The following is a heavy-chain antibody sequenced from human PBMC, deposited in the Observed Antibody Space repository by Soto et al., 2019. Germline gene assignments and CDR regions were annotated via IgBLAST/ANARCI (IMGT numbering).Heavy chain of an antibody. CDR2: ISWDGGST. Sequence: HPGGSLRLSCAASGFTFDDYTMHWVRQAPGKGLEWVSLISWDGGSTYYADSVKGRFTISRDNSKNSLYLQMNSLRTEDTALYYCAKDISGRFLEWPRQTYYGMDVWGQGTTVTVSS. J-gene: IGHJ6*02. CDR1: GFTFDDYT. V-gene: IGHV3-43*01. D-gene: IGHD3-3*01. CDR3: AKDISGRFLEWPRQTYYGMDV.